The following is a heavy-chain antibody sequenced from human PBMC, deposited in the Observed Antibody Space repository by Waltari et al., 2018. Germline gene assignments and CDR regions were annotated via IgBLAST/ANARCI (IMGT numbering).Heavy chain of an antibody. CDR1: GGTFSSYA. CDR3: ARDYYGSGSYSGMDV. D-gene: IGHD3-10*01. V-gene: IGHV1-69*04. CDR2: IIPIFGKA. J-gene: IGHJ6*02. Sequence: QVQLVQSGAEVKKPGSSVKVSCKASGGTFSSYAISWVRQAPGQGLEWMGRIIPIFGKANYAQKFQVRVTITADKSTSTAYMELSSLRSEDTAVYYCARDYYGSGSYSGMDVWGQGTTVTVSS.